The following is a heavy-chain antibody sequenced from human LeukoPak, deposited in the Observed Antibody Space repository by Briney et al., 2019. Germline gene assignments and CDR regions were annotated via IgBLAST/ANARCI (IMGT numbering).Heavy chain of an antibody. D-gene: IGHD3-10*01. CDR3: ARTEYGSGSLPLIDY. J-gene: IGHJ4*02. Sequence: GGSLRLSCAASGFTISSYAMTWVRQAPGKGLEWVSLIRGDGAGTYYADSVKDRFTISRDNSKNTLYLQMNSLRAEDTAVYYCARTEYGSGSLPLIDYLGQGTLVTVSS. CDR1: GFTISSYA. CDR2: IRGDGAGT. V-gene: IGHV3-23*01.